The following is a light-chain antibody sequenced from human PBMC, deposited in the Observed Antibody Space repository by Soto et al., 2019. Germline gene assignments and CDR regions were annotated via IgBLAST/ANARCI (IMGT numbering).Light chain of an antibody. CDR1: QSASRN. CDR3: QQRSNWAT. V-gene: IGKV3-11*01. CDR2: DAS. Sequence: EIVLTQSPATLCLSPGERATLSCRASQSASRNLAWYQQKPGQAPRLLIYDASNRATGIPARFSGSGSVTDFTLTISSLEPEDFAVYYCQQRSNWATFGPGTKVDIK. J-gene: IGKJ3*01.